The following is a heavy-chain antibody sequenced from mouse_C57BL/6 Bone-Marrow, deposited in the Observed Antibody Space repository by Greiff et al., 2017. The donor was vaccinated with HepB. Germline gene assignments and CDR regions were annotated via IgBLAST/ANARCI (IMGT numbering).Heavy chain of an antibody. CDR1: GYAFSSYW. CDR2: IYPGDGDT. CDR3: ARMVGFYAMDY. Sequence: QVHVKQSGAELVKPGASVKISCKASGYAFSSYWMNWVKQRPGKGLEWIGQIYPGDGDTNYNGKFKGKATLTADKSSSTAYMQLSSLTSEDSAVYFCARMVGFYAMDYWGQGTSVTVSS. D-gene: IGHD1-1*02. V-gene: IGHV1-80*01. J-gene: IGHJ4*01.